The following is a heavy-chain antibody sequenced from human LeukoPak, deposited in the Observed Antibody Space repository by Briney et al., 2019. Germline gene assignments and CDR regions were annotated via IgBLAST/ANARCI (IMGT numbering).Heavy chain of an antibody. J-gene: IGHJ4*02. CDR3: AKGSFGLQIDY. Sequence: GRSLRLSCAASGFTFSSYGMHWVRQAPGKGLEWVAVISYDGSNKYYADSVKGRLTISRDNSKNTLYLQMNSLRAEDTAVYYCAKGSFGLQIDYWGQGTLVTVSS. V-gene: IGHV3-30*18. CDR2: ISYDGSNK. D-gene: IGHD5-24*01. CDR1: GFTFSSYG.